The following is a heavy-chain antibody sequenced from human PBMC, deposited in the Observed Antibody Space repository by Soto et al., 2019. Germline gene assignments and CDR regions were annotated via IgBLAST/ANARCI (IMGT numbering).Heavy chain of an antibody. CDR1: GPTFIAYY. V-gene: IGHV1-2*02. CDR3: ARVSVDVPE. D-gene: IGHD5-12*01. J-gene: IGHJ4*02. CDR2: IDPKSGGT. Sequence: HLVQSGAEVKKPGASVKVSCKTSGPTFIAYYIHWVRQAPGQGLEWMGWIDPKSGGTTYEQKFLGRVTMNRDASINTAYMELNRLTSDDTAVYYCARVSVDVPEWGQGTLLTVSS.